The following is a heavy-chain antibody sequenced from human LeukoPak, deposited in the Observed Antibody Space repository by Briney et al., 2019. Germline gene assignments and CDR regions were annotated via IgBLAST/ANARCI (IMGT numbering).Heavy chain of an antibody. J-gene: IGHJ4*02. CDR1: AYTFTSYD. V-gene: IGHV1-46*01. Sequence: ASVKVSCKASAYTFTSYDMHWVRQAPGQGLEWMGIINLSGDSTSYAQKFQVRVTMTRDTSTSTVYMYLRSLRSDETAEYYCASVLYCGADCYSGRYFFDYWGQGTLVTVSS. D-gene: IGHD2-21*02. CDR3: ASVLYCGADCYSGRYFFDY. CDR2: INLSGDST.